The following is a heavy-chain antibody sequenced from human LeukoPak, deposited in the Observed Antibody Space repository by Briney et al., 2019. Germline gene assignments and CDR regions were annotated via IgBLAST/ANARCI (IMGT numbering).Heavy chain of an antibody. CDR3: ARESPYYDSSGYYSGHFDY. Sequence: SVKLSCKASGGTFSSYAISWVRQAPGQGLEWMGGIIPIFGTANYAQKFQGRVTITADESTSTAYMELSSLRAEDTAVYYCARESPYYDSSGYYSGHFDYWGQGTLVTVSS. CDR1: GGTFSSYA. J-gene: IGHJ4*02. CDR2: IIPIFGTA. D-gene: IGHD3-22*01. V-gene: IGHV1-69*01.